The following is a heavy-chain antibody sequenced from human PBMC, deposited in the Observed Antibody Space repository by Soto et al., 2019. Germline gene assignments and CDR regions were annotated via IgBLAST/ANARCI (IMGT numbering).Heavy chain of an antibody. V-gene: IGHV5-51*01. J-gene: IGHJ6*02. CDR2: IYPGDSDT. CDR1: GYSFTSYW. Sequence: VASLKSSCKGSGYSFTSYWIGWVRQMPGKGLEWMGIIYPGDSDTRYSPSFQGQVTISADKSISTAYLQWSSLKASDTAMYYCARRSDYYYYGMDVWGQGTTVTVSS. CDR3: ARRSDYYYYGMDV.